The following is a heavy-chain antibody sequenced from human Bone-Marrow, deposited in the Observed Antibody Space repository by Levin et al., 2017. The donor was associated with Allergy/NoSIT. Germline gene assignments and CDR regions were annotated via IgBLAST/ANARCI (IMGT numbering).Heavy chain of an antibody. CDR3: ATGGYYDSSGFYNPTPDDALDT. CDR1: GFTFYDAW. D-gene: IGHD3-22*01. CDR2: IKSKRYGETR. V-gene: IGHV3-15*01. J-gene: IGHJ3*02. Sequence: GESLKISCVASGFTFYDAWMTWVRQAPGKGLEWVGHIKSKRYGETRDYAAPVKGRFSISRDDSKNTVYLQMNNLKVEDTAVYYCATGGYYDSSGFYNPTPDDALDTWGRGTTVTVSS.